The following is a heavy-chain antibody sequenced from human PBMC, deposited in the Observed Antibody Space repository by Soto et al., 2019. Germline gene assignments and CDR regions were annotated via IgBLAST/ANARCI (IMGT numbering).Heavy chain of an antibody. CDR3: AKDSDLYDSTLYFDC. CDR2: TNEDGSEK. D-gene: IGHD3-22*01. J-gene: IGHJ4*02. Sequence: GGSLRVSCAGSGFTFSSYWMSWVRQAPGHGLEWVAHTNEDGSEKRYVDAVEGRFTISRDNGRNSLYLQMNSLRVEDTAIFYCAKDSDLYDSTLYFDCWGQGTLVTVSS. V-gene: IGHV3-7*03. CDR1: GFTFSSYW.